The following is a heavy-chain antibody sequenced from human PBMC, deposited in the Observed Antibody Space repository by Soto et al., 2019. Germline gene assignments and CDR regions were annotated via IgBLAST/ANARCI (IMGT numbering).Heavy chain of an antibody. J-gene: IGHJ6*02. CDR1: GFTFTSSA. CDR2: IVVGSGNT. CDR3: AAASSSREYCGGGSSLYYYYGMDV. D-gene: IGHD2-15*01. Sequence: SVKVSCKASGFTFTSSAVQWVRQARGQRLERIGWIVVGSGNTNYAQKFQERVTITRNMSTSTAYMELSRLRSEDTAVYYCAAASSSREYCGGGSSLYYYYGMDVRGQGTTVSVCS. V-gene: IGHV1-58*01.